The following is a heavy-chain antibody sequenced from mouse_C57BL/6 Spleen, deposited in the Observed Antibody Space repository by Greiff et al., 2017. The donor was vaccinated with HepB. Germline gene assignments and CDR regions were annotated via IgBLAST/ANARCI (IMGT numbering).Heavy chain of an antibody. J-gene: IGHJ1*03. D-gene: IGHD2-4*01. CDR1: GFTFSDYG. CDR2: ISNLAYSI. CDR3: ARGDDYDGGWYFDV. V-gene: IGHV5-15*01. Sequence: EVQLVESGGGLVQPGGSLKLSCAASGFTFSDYGMAWVRQAPRKGPEWVAFISNLAYSIYYADTLTGRFTISRENAKNTLYLEMSSLRSEDTAMYYCARGDDYDGGWYFDVWGTGTTVTVSS.